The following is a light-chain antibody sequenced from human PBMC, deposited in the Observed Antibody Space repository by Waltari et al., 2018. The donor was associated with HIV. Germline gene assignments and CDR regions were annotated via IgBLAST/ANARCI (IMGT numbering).Light chain of an antibody. CDR3: AAWDDRLQAFV. V-gene: IGLV1-36*01. J-gene: IGLJ1*01. Sequence: QSVLTQPPSVSAAPGQRVTIFCSGGSSNIGNYAGSWYQYVPGQAPNFVMYSDDLSSSGVSARFSASKSGTSASLSISGLQSEDESDFYCAAWDDRLQAFVFGPGTKVSVL. CDR2: SDD. CDR1: SSNIGNYA.